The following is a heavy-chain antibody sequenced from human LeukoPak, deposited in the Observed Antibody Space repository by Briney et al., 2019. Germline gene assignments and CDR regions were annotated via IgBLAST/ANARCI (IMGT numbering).Heavy chain of an antibody. CDR2: IYYSGST. V-gene: IGHV4-39*07. D-gene: IGHD3-10*01. Sequence: KSSETLSLTCTVSGGYIVSSSYYWGWIRQPPGKGLEWIGSIYYSGSTYYNPSLKSGVTISVDTSKHQFSLKLSSVTAADTAVYYCARGVVLWFTPTPSGDWFDPWGQGTLVTVSS. CDR3: ARGVVLWFTPTPSGDWFDP. CDR1: GGYIVSSSYY. J-gene: IGHJ5*02.